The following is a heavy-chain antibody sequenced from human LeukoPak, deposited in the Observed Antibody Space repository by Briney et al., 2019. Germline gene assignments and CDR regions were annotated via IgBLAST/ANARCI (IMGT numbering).Heavy chain of an antibody. V-gene: IGHV3-23*01. Sequence: GGSLRLSCAASGFTFSNSGMSWVRQAPGKGLEWVSAINNGDGTTYYADSVKGRFTISRDNSKNTLYLQMNSLRAEDTAVYYCAKTGPYYFAYWGQGTLVTVSS. J-gene: IGHJ4*02. CDR1: GFTFSNSG. CDR2: INNGDGTT. CDR3: AKTGPYYFAY.